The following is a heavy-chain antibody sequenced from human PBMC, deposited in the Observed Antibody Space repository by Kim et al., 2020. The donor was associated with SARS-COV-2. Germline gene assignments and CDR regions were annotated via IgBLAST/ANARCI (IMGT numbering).Heavy chain of an antibody. CDR3: AKAVSTMIVVVIRGTPCCDAFDI. J-gene: IGHJ3*02. V-gene: IGHV3-23*01. CDR2: ISGSGGST. D-gene: IGHD3-22*01. CDR1: GFTFSSYA. Sequence: GGSLRLSCAASGFTFSSYAMSWVRQAPGKGLEWVSAISGSGGSTYYADSVKGRFTISRDNSKNTLYLQMNSLRAEDTAVYYCAKAVSTMIVVVIRGTPCCDAFDIWGQGTMVTVSS.